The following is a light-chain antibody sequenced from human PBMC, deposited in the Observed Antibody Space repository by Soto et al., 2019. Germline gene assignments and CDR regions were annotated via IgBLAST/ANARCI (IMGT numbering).Light chain of an antibody. CDR2: DAS. CDR3: QHRISWPLT. V-gene: IGKV3-11*01. J-gene: IGKJ4*01. CDR1: QSVSSY. Sequence: EIVLTQSPATLYLSPGERATLSCRASQSVSSYLAWYQQKPGQAPRLLIYDASNRATGIPARFIGSGSGTDFTLTISSLEPEDFAVYYCQHRISWPLTFGGGTKVEIK.